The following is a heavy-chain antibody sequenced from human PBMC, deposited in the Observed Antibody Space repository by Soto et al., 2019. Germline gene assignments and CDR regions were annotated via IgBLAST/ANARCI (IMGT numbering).Heavy chain of an antibody. CDR3: ARGRVIRYSSSWQNWFDP. J-gene: IGHJ5*02. Sequence: PSETLSLTCTVSGGSISSNYYYWGWIRQPPGKGLEWIGEINHSGSTNYNPSLKSRVTISVDTSKNQFSLKLSSVTAADTAVYYCARGRVIRYSSSWQNWFDPWGQGTLVTVSS. V-gene: IGHV4-39*07. CDR2: INHSGST. CDR1: GGSISSNYYY. D-gene: IGHD6-13*01.